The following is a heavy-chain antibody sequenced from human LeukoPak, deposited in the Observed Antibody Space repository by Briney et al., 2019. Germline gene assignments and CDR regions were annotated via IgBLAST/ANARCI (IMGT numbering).Heavy chain of an antibody. V-gene: IGHV3-21*01. D-gene: IGHD2-2*01. Sequence: PGGSLRLSCAASGFTVSSNYMNWVRQAPGKGLEWVSSISSSSSYIYYADSVKGRFTISRDNAKNSLYLQMNSLRAEDTAVYYCARDAGGYCSSTSCRLYYGMDVWGQGTTVTVSS. CDR2: ISSSSSYI. J-gene: IGHJ6*02. CDR1: GFTVSSNY. CDR3: ARDAGGYCSSTSCRLYYGMDV.